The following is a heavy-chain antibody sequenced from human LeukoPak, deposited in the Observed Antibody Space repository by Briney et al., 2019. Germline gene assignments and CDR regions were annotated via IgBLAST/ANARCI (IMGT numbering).Heavy chain of an antibody. CDR3: TRESPWELGDFDY. J-gene: IGHJ4*02. D-gene: IGHD1-26*01. CDR2: IRSKAYGGTT. CDR1: GFTFGDYA. Sequence: GGSLRLSCTASGFTFGDYAMSWVRQAPGKGLEWVSFIRSKAYGGTTEYAASVKGRFTISRDDSKSIAYLQMNSLKTEDTAVYYCTRESPWELGDFDYWGQGTLVTVSS. V-gene: IGHV3-49*04.